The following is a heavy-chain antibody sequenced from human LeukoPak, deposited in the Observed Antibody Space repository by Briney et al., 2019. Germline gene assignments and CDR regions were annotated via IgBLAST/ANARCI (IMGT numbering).Heavy chain of an antibody. CDR3: ARHEAQDFDY. J-gene: IGHJ4*02. CDR2: IYYSGST. V-gene: IGHV4-31*03. CDR1: GGSISSGGYL. Sequence: SQTLSLTCTVSGGSISSGGYLWSWIRQHPGKGLEWIGYIYYSGSTDYNPSLKSRVTISVDTSKNQFSLKLSSVTATDTAVYYCARHEAQDFDYWGQGTLVTVSS.